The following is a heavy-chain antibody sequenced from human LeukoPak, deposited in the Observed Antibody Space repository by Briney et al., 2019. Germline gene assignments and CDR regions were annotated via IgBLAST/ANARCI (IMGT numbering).Heavy chain of an antibody. CDR3: AREQLWSSSSHWYFDL. Sequence: GGSLRLSCAASGFTFSSYSMNWVRQAPGKGLEWVSYISSSSSTIYYADSVKGRFTISRDNAKNSLYLQMNSLRAEDTAVYYCAREQLWSSSSHWYFDLWGRGTLVTVSS. J-gene: IGHJ2*01. CDR1: GFTFSSYS. CDR2: ISSSSSTI. V-gene: IGHV3-48*01. D-gene: IGHD6-6*01.